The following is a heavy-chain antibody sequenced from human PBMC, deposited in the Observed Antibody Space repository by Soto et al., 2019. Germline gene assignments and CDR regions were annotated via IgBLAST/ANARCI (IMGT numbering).Heavy chain of an antibody. J-gene: IGHJ3*02. CDR1: GFIFSRYS. V-gene: IGHV3-21*01. CDR2: IGTSGSYI. CDR3: ATSLDI. Sequence: GGALRLSCAVSGFIFSRYSMNWVRQPPGKGLEWVSSIGTSGSYIYDTDSVKGRFTISRDNSKNTLYLQMNSLRPEDTAVYYCATSLDIWGQGTMVTVSS.